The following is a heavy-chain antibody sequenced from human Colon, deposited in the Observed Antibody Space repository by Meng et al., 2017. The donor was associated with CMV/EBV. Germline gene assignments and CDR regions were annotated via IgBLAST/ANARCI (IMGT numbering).Heavy chain of an antibody. CDR3: ASSGDCGGDCYLDY. Sequence: GESLKISCAASGFTFSSYSMNWVRQAPGKGLEWVSSISSSSSYIYYADSVKGRFTISRDNAKNSLYLQMNSLRAEDTAVYYCASSGDCGGDCYLDYWGQGTLVTVSS. J-gene: IGHJ4*02. CDR2: ISSSSSYI. V-gene: IGHV3-21*01. D-gene: IGHD2-21*01. CDR1: GFTFSSYS.